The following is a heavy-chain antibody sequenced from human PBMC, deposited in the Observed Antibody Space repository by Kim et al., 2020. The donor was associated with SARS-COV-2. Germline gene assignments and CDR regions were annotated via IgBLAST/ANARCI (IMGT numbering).Heavy chain of an antibody. CDR3: ARVWDY. Sequence: SETLSLTCFLSGGSFSGYYWSWIRQPPGKGLEGIGEINPSGSANYNPSLKSRVTISLDTSKNQFSLKLTSVTAADTAVYFCARVWDYWGNSTLVTVSP. J-gene: IGHJ4*01. CDR1: GGSFSGYY. CDR2: INPSGSA. V-gene: IGHV4-34*01.